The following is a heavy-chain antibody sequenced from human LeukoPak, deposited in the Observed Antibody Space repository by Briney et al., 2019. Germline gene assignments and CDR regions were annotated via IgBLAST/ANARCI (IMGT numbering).Heavy chain of an antibody. CDR2: INPNSGGT. CDR3: ARGSGYSYRNWFDP. J-gene: IGHJ5*02. D-gene: IGHD5-18*01. Sequence: ASVRVSCKASGYTFTGYYMHWVRQAPGQGLEWMGWINPNSGGTNYAQKFQGRVTMTRDESTSTAYMELSSLRSEDTAVYYCARGSGYSYRNWFDPWGQGTLVTVSS. V-gene: IGHV1-2*02. CDR1: GYTFTGYY.